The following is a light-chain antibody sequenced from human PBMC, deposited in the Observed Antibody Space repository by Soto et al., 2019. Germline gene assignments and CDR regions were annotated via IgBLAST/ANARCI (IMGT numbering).Light chain of an antibody. Sequence: QSVLTQPPSASGSPRQSVTISCTGTSSDVGGYEYVSWYQQHPGRAPKLIIYEVTKRPSGVPDRFSGSKSGNTASLTVSGLQAADEADYYCTSYAGNNDYVVFGGGTKVTVL. J-gene: IGLJ2*01. CDR3: TSYAGNNDYVV. CDR1: SSDVGGYEY. CDR2: EVT. V-gene: IGLV2-8*01.